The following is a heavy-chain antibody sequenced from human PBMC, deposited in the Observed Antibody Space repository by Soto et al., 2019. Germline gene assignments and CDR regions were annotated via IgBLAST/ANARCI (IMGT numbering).Heavy chain of an antibody. V-gene: IGHV3-33*01. CDR3: ARDDDTAMVNVGGMDV. CDR1: GFTFSSYG. J-gene: IGHJ6*02. CDR2: IWYDGSNK. D-gene: IGHD5-18*01. Sequence: QVQLVESGGGVVQPGRSLRLSCAASGFTFSSYGMHWVRQAPGKGLEWVAVIWYDGSNKYYADSVKGRFTISRDNSKNTLYLQMNSLRAEDTAVYYCARDDDTAMVNVGGMDVWGQGTTVTVSS.